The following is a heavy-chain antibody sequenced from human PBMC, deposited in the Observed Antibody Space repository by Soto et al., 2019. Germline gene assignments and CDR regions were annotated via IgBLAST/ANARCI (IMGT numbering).Heavy chain of an antibody. Sequence: QVQLQQWGAGLLKPSETLSLTCAVHGGSFSDYYWNWIRQPPGKGLEWIGDINHSGSAKYNPSLNSRVTFSLDTSKNEFSLKLSSVTVADTAVYYCARGPRTVVLPGALSFFDNWGRGTLVTVSP. J-gene: IGHJ4*02. D-gene: IGHD2-2*01. CDR3: ARGPRTVVLPGALSFFDN. V-gene: IGHV4-34*02. CDR1: GGSFSDYY. CDR2: INHSGSA.